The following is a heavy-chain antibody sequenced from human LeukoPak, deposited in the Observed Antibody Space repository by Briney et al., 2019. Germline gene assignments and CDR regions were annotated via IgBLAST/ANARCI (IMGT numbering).Heavy chain of an antibody. J-gene: IGHJ4*02. CDR1: GFTSSRYA. Sequence: PGGSLRLSCAASGFTSSRYAMSWVRQAPGKGLEWVSAISGSGGSTYYADSVKGRFTISRDNSKNTLYLQMNSLRAEDTAVYYCAKSSDYDDSRGYYAIPSAYWGQGTLVTVSS. D-gene: IGHD3-22*01. V-gene: IGHV3-23*01. CDR2: ISGSGGST. CDR3: AKSSDYDDSRGYYAIPSAY.